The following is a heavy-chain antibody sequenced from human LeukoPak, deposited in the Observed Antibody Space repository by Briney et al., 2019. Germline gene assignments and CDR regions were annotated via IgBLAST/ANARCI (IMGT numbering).Heavy chain of an antibody. Sequence: GSLRLSCAASGFTFSSYSMNWVRQAPGKGLEWVANIKQDGSEKYYVDSVKGRFTISRDNAKNSLYLQMNSLRAEDTAVYYCARDQRAVTTSEFDYWGQGTLVTVSS. CDR2: IKQDGSEK. D-gene: IGHD4-17*01. CDR1: GFTFSSYS. CDR3: ARDQRAVTTSEFDY. V-gene: IGHV3-7*01. J-gene: IGHJ4*02.